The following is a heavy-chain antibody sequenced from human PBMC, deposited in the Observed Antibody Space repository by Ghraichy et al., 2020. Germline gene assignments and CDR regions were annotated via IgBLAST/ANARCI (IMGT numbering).Heavy chain of an antibody. V-gene: IGHV3-48*01. CDR2: ISSSRSTI. Sequence: GGSLRLSCAASGFTFSSYSMNWVRQAPGKGLEWVSYISSSRSTIYYADSVKGRFTISRDNAKNSLYLQMNSLRAEDTAVYYCARASTKGPLVFPLAPCSRSTSESTAALGCLVKDYF. CDR1: GFTFSSYS. J-gene: IGHJ4*01. CDR3: ARASTKGPLVFPLAPCSRSTSESTAALGCLVKDYF. D-gene: IGHD6-25*01.